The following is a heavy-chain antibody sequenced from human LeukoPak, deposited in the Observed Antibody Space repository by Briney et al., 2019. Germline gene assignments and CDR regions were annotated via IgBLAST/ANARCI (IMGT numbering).Heavy chain of an antibody. D-gene: IGHD3-3*01. CDR1: GGSFSGYY. CDR2: IYYSGST. V-gene: IGHV4-30-4*01. J-gene: IGHJ4*02. Sequence: SETLSLTCAVYGGSFSGYYWSWIRQPPGKGLEWIGYIYYSGSTYYNPSLKSRVTISVDTSKNQFSLKLSSVTAADTAVYYCARGHYDFWSGYSNFDYWGQGTLVTVSS. CDR3: ARGHYDFWSGYSNFDY.